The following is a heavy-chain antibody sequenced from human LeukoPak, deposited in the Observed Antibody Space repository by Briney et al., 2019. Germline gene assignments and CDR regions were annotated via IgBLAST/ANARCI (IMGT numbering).Heavy chain of an antibody. J-gene: IGHJ4*02. V-gene: IGHV4-39*07. CDR3: ARAPMATTPYYFDY. CDR2: INHSGST. Sequence: SETLSLTCTVSGGSISSSNYYWGWIRQPPGKGLEWIGEINHSGSTNYNPSLKSRVTISVDTSKNQFSLKLSSVTAADTAVYYCARAPMATTPYYFDYWGQGTLVTVSS. CDR1: GGSISSSNYY. D-gene: IGHD5-24*01.